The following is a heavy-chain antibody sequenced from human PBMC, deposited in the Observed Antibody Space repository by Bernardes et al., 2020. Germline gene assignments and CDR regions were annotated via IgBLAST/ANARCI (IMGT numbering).Heavy chain of an antibody. D-gene: IGHD3-16*01. CDR2: IYWDDDK. CDR1: GFSLSTSGVG. J-gene: IGHJ6*02. V-gene: IGHV2-5*02. Sequence: GPTLVKPTQTLTLTCPFSGFSLSTSGVGVGWIRQPPGKALEWLALIYWDDDKRYSPSLKSRLTITKDTSKNQVVLTMTNMDPVDTATYYCAHSGGAYRSIPPRSWYGMDGWGQGTTVTVSS. CDR3: AHSGGAYRSIPPRSWYGMDG.